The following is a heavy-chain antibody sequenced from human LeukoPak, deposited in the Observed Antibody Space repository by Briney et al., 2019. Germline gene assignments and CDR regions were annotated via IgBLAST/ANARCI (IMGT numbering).Heavy chain of an antibody. D-gene: IGHD3-9*01. CDR2: ISYDGSNK. CDR1: GFTFSSYA. Sequence: QPGRSLRLSCAASGFTFSSYAMHWVRQAPGKGLEWVAVISYDGSNKYYADSVKGRFTISRDNSKNTLYLQMNSLRAEDTAVYYCARDDSGIWYFDWLGMDVWGQGTTVTVSS. J-gene: IGHJ6*02. V-gene: IGHV3-30-3*01. CDR3: ARDDSGIWYFDWLGMDV.